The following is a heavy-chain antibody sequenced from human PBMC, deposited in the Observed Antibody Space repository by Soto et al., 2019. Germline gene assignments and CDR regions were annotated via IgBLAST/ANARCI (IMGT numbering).Heavy chain of an antibody. Sequence: QVQLVQSGAEVKKPGASVKVSCKASGYAFTSYDISWVRQAPGKGVEWMGCISAYNGNTNYAQKFQGRATMTTDTSTSTAYMELRSLRSDDTAVYYCARHVPPTVTTNNGMDDWGQGTTVTVSS. CDR3: ARHVPPTVTTNNGMDD. CDR1: GYAFTSYD. V-gene: IGHV1-18*01. CDR2: ISAYNGNT. J-gene: IGHJ6*02. D-gene: IGHD4-17*01.